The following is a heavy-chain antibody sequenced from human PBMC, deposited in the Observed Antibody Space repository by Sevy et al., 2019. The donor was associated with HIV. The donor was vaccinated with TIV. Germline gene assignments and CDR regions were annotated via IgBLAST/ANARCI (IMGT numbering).Heavy chain of an antibody. V-gene: IGHV3-21*01. CDR2: ISSTSAYI. CDR3: ARAVVEISTWRSDY. J-gene: IGHJ4*02. D-gene: IGHD5-12*01. Sequence: GGSLRLSCAASGFTFGSYRMTWVRQAPGKGLEWVSCISSTSAYINYADSVKGRFTISRDNAKNLLYLQMDSLRAEETAVYYCARAVVEISTWRSDYWGQGTLVTVSS. CDR1: GFTFGSYR.